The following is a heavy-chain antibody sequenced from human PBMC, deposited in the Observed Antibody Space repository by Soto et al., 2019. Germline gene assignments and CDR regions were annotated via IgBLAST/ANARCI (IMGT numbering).Heavy chain of an antibody. CDR2: ISGDGGST. V-gene: IGHV3-43*02. CDR1: GFTFDDYA. J-gene: IGHJ3*02. CDR3: AKGSSHYYDSSGYYDAFDI. D-gene: IGHD3-22*01. Sequence: GGSLRLSCAASGFTFDDYAMHWVRQAPGKGLEWVSLISGDGGSTYYADSVKGRFTISRDNSKNSLYLQMNSLRTEDTALYYCAKGSSHYYDSSGYYDAFDIWGQGTMVTVSS.